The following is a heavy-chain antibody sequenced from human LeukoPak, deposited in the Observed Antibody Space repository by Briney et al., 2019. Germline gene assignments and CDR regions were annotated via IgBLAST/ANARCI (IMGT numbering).Heavy chain of an antibody. CDR2: IYYSGST. D-gene: IGHD5-18*01. Sequence: SETLSLTCTASGGSISSYYWSWIRQPPGKGLEWIGYIYYSGSTNYNPSLKSRVTISVDTSKNQFSLKLSSVTAADTAVYYCARDGGPLRGYSYDYWGQGTLVTVSS. CDR3: ARDGGPLRGYSYDY. V-gene: IGHV4-59*01. J-gene: IGHJ4*02. CDR1: GGSISSYY.